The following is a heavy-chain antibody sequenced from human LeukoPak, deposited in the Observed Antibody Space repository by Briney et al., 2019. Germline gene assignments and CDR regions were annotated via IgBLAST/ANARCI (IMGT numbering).Heavy chain of an antibody. CDR3: TRFAANYYDSSGPLGGFDY. Sequence: GGSLRLSCTASGFTFGDYAMSWVRQAPGKGLEWVGFIRSKAYGGTTEYAASVKGRFTISRDDSKSIAYLQMNSLKTEDTAVYYCTRFAANYYDSSGPLGGFDYWGQGTLVTVSS. D-gene: IGHD3-22*01. CDR1: GFTFGDYA. J-gene: IGHJ4*02. V-gene: IGHV3-49*04. CDR2: IRSKAYGGTT.